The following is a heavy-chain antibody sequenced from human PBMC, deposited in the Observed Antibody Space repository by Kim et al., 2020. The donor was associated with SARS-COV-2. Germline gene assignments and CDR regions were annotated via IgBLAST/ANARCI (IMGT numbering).Heavy chain of an antibody. Sequence: GGSLRLSCAASGFTFSSYSMNWVRQAPGKGLEWVSYISSSSSTIYYADSVKGRFTISRDNAKNSLYLQMNSLRDEDTAVYYCARAPEAAPVLYYYYYYGMDVWGKGTTVTVSS. D-gene: IGHD2-15*01. CDR1: GFTFSSYS. J-gene: IGHJ6*04. CDR2: ISSSSSTI. CDR3: ARAPEAAPVLYYYYYYGMDV. V-gene: IGHV3-48*02.